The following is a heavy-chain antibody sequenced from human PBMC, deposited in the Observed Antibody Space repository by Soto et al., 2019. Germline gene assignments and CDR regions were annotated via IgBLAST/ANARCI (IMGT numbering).Heavy chain of an antibody. V-gene: IGHV3-53*01. Sequence: GGSLRLSCAASGFTVSSNYMSWVRQAPGKGLEWVSVIYSGGSTYYADSVKGRFTISRDNSKNTLYLQMNSLRAEDTAVYYCARDYRRYQLLRGEYYYYGMDVWGQGTTVTVSS. CDR3: ARDYRRYQLLRGEYYYYGMDV. CDR2: IYSGGST. CDR1: GFTVSSNY. J-gene: IGHJ6*02. D-gene: IGHD2-2*01.